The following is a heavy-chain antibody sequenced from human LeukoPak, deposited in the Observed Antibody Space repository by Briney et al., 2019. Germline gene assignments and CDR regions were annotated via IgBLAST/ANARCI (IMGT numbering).Heavy chain of an antibody. Sequence: GGSLRLSCAGSGFTFSNYAMSWVRQAPGKGLEWVAVIWYDASNKYYADSVKGRFTISRDNSKNTLFLQMNSLRDDDTAVYYCVRGVGVSRFNYFDPWGQGTLVIVSS. V-gene: IGHV3-33*08. CDR2: IWYDASNK. J-gene: IGHJ5*02. D-gene: IGHD6-13*01. CDR3: VRGVGVSRFNYFDP. CDR1: GFTFSNYA.